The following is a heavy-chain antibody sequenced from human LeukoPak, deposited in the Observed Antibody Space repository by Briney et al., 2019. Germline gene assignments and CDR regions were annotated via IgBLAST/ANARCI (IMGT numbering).Heavy chain of an antibody. CDR2: IWYDGRKE. Sequence: GTSLRLSCAASGFTFTSYGMHWVRQAPGKRLEWVALIWYDGRKEYYADSVKGRFTISRDDSRNTLYLQMNGLRAEDTAVYYCARLGSSWSSDYWGQGTLVTVSS. V-gene: IGHV3-33*01. D-gene: IGHD6-13*01. CDR3: ARLGSSWSSDY. CDR1: GFTFTSYG. J-gene: IGHJ4*02.